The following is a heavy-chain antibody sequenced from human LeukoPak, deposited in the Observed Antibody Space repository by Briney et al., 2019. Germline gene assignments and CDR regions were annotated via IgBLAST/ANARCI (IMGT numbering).Heavy chain of an antibody. CDR2: INHSGST. D-gene: IGHD5-12*01. CDR3: AGGYSGYVGY. CDR1: GGSFSVYY. Sequence: PSETLSLTCAVYGGSFSVYYWSWIRQPPGKGLEWIGEINHSGSTNYNPSLKSRVTISVDTSKNQFSLKLGSVTAADTAVYYCAGGYSGYVGYWGQGTLVTVSS. J-gene: IGHJ4*02. V-gene: IGHV4-34*01.